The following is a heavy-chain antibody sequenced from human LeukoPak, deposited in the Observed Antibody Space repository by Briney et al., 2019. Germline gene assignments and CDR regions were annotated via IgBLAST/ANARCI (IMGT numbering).Heavy chain of an antibody. J-gene: IGHJ4*02. CDR2: INQRGSEK. V-gene: IGHV3-7*03. D-gene: IGHD2-2*01. CDR3: ARLVVPPGNRGWYYEH. CDR1: GFIFSNYW. Sequence: GGSLRLSCAASGFIFSNYWMAWVRQGPGEGPEWVANINQRGSEKYYVDSVWGRFTISRDNAKNSLDLQMNSLRVEDTAIYYCARLVVPPGNRGWYYEHWGQGTLVTVSS.